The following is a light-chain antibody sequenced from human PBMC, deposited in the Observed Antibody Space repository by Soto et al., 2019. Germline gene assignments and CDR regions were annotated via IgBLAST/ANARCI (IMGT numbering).Light chain of an antibody. CDR1: SSDVGGYNY. CDR3: SSYTRSSSLV. Sequence: QSALTQPASVSGSPGQSITISCTGTSSDVGGYNYVSWYQPHPGKAPKLMINEVSNRPSGVSNRFSGSKSGNTASLTISGLQPEDEADYYCSSYTRSSSLVFGTGTKVTVL. CDR2: EVS. J-gene: IGLJ1*01. V-gene: IGLV2-14*01.